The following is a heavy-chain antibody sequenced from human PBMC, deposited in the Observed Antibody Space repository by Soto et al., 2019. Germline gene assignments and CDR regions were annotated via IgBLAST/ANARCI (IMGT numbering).Heavy chain of an antibody. V-gene: IGHV4-30-2*01. J-gene: IGHJ5*02. Sequence: SETLSLTYTVSGGSISSGGYSWSWIRQPPGKGLEWIGYIYHSGSTYYNPSLKSRVTISVDRSKNQFSLKLSSVTAADTAVYSCARGWQHRNFDTWGQGTLVTVSS. D-gene: IGHD2-15*01. CDR3: ARGWQHRNFDT. CDR2: IYHSGST. CDR1: GGSISSGGYS.